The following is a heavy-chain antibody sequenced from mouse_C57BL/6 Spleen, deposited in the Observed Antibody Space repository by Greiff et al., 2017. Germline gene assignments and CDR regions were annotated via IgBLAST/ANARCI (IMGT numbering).Heavy chain of an antibody. J-gene: IGHJ3*01. CDR1: GFTFSDYG. CDR3: AKGSTVVAH. CDR2: ISSGSSTI. Sequence: EVKVVESGGGLVKPGGSLKLSCAASGFTFSDYGMHWVRQAPEKGLEWVAYISSGSSTIYYADTVKGRFTISRDNAKNTLFLQMTSLRSEDTAMXYCAKGSTVVAHWGQGSLVTVSA. V-gene: IGHV5-17*01. D-gene: IGHD1-1*01.